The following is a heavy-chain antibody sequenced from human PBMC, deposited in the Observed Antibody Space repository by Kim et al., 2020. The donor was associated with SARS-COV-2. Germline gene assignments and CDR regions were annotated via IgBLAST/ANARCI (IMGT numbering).Heavy chain of an antibody. CDR2: IYYDTSAT. CDR1: ADTFIGYW. V-gene: IGHV5-51*01. CDR3: GGLRSIPPHCTSRSCPFSSHWFDP. J-gene: IGHJ5*02. Sequence: GESLKISCKGSADTFIGYWVAWVRQVPEKGLEWMGAIYYDTSATRYSPSFQGQVTMSADKSTTTVYLQWASLKASDTAIYYCGGLRSIPPHCTSRSCPFSSHWFDPWGQGTHVTVSS. D-gene: IGHD3-3*02.